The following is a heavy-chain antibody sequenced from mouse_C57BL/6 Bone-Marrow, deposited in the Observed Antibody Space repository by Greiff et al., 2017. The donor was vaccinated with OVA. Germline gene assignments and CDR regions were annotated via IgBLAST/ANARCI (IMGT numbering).Heavy chain of an antibody. CDR1: GYTFTSYW. V-gene: IGHV1-50*01. CDR3: ARKLYSKGAY. CDR2: IDPSDSYT. D-gene: IGHD2-5*01. J-gene: IGHJ3*01. Sequence: QVQLQQPGAELVKPGASVKLSCKASGYTFTSYWMQLVKQRPGQGLEWIGEIDPSDSYTNYNQKFKGKATLTVDTSSSTAYMQLSSLTSEDSAVYYCARKLYSKGAYWGQGTLVTVSA.